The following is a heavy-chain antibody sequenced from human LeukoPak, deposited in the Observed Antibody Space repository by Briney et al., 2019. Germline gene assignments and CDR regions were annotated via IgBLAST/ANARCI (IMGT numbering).Heavy chain of an antibody. CDR2: IWYDGSNK. J-gene: IGHJ4*02. Sequence: QAGGSLRLSCATSGFTFRSHAMHWVRQSPGKGLEWVAQIWYDGSNKYYADSVKGRFTISRDNSKNTLYLQMNSLRAEDTAVYYCARGGITMIVVVIYWGQGTLVTVSS. CDR3: ARGGITMIVVVIY. V-gene: IGHV3-30-3*01. CDR1: GFTFRSHA. D-gene: IGHD3-22*01.